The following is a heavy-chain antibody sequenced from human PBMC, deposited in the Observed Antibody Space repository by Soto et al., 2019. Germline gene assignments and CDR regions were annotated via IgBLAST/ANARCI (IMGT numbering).Heavy chain of an antibody. CDR2: ISSSGSTI. Sequence: GGSLRLSCAASGFTFSSYEMNWVRQAPGKGLEWVSYISSSGSTIYYADSVKGRFTISRDNAKNSLYLQMNSLRAEDTAVYYCARHQKPWGGEDAFDIWGQGTMVTVSS. CDR1: GFTFSSYE. D-gene: IGHD4-17*01. J-gene: IGHJ3*02. V-gene: IGHV3-48*03. CDR3: ARHQKPWGGEDAFDI.